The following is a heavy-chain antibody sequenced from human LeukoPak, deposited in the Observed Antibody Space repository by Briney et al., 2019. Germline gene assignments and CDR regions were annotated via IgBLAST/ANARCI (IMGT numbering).Heavy chain of an antibody. Sequence: GASVKVSCKASRYTFTGYYMHWVRQAPGQGLEWMGWINPNSGGTNYAQKFRGRVTMTRDTSISTAYMELSRLRSDDTAVYYCAGAVLLWFGELSGDNWFDPWGQGTLVTVSS. CDR1: RYTFTGYY. D-gene: IGHD3-10*01. CDR3: AGAVLLWFGELSGDNWFDP. V-gene: IGHV1-2*02. J-gene: IGHJ5*02. CDR2: INPNSGGT.